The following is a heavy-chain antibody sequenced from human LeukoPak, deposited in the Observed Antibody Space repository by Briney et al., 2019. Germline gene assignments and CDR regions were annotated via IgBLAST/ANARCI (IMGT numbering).Heavy chain of an antibody. CDR3: ARGSQNVVITAYDY. Sequence: GESLKISCKGSGYSFTSYWIGWVRPMPGKGLEWMGIIYPGDSDTRYSPSFQGQVTISADKSINTAYLQWSSLKASDSAMYYCARGSQNVVITAYDYWGQGTLVPVSS. CDR2: IYPGDSDT. CDR1: GYSFTSYW. V-gene: IGHV5-51*01. J-gene: IGHJ4*02. D-gene: IGHD3-22*01.